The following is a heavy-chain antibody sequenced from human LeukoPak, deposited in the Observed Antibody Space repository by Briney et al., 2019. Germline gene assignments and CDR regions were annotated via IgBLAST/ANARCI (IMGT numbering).Heavy chain of an antibody. CDR3: ARAKKLAQTYYYDSSGYYEYYFDY. Sequence: ASVKVSCKASGGTFSSYAISWVRQAPGQGLEWMGGIIPIFGTANYAQKFQGRATITADESTSTAYMELSSLRSEDTAVYYCARAKKLAQTYYYDSSGYYEYYFDYWGQGTLVTVSS. V-gene: IGHV1-69*13. CDR1: GGTFSSYA. D-gene: IGHD3-22*01. CDR2: IIPIFGTA. J-gene: IGHJ4*02.